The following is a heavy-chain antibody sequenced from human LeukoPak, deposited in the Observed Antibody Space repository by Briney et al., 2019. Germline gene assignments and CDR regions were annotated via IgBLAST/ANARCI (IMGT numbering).Heavy chain of an antibody. J-gene: IGHJ6*03. CDR1: GGSISSYY. CDR3: AREGITIFGVVIPYYMDV. CDR2: IYGSGGT. D-gene: IGHD3-3*01. V-gene: IGHV4-4*07. Sequence: SETLSLTCTVSGGSISSYYWSWIRQPAGKGLEWIGRIYGSGGTNYNSSLKSRVTMSADTSKNQFSLKLSSVSAADTAVYYCAREGITIFGVVIPYYMDVWGKGTTVTVCS.